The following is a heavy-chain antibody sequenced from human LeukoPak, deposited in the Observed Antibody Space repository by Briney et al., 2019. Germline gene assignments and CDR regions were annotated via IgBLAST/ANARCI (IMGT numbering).Heavy chain of an antibody. CDR1: GFTFSSHW. Sequence: GGSLRLSCAASGFTFSSHWMYWVRQAPGKGLEWVANIKPDGGERFYMDSVKGRFTISRDNTKKSLYLQMNSLRVEDTAVYYCARVIVEVPGVSDYCDHWGQGALVTVSS. CDR3: ARVIVEVPGVSDYCDH. J-gene: IGHJ4*02. D-gene: IGHD2-2*01. V-gene: IGHV3-7*05. CDR2: IKPDGGER.